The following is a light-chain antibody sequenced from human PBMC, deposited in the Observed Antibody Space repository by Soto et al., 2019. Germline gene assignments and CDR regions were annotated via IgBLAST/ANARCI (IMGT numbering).Light chain of an antibody. CDR1: QSVNSN. J-gene: IGKJ1*01. V-gene: IGKV3-15*01. CDR2: GAS. CDR3: QQYNNWWT. Sequence: EIVMTQSPATLSVSPGERATLSCRASQSVNSNLAWYQQKPGQAPRLLISGASTRATGIPARVSGSGSETEFTLTISSLQSEDFAVYYCQQYNNWWTFGQGTKVEMK.